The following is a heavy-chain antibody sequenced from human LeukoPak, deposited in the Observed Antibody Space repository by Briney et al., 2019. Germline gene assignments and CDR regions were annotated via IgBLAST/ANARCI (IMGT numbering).Heavy chain of an antibody. CDR1: GGSISSYY. J-gene: IGHJ6*03. Sequence: PSETLSVTCTVSGGSISSYYWSWIRQPAGKGLEWIGRIYTSGNTNYNPSLKSRVTISVDKSKNQFSLKLSSVTAADTAVYYCARVLVGANYYYYMDVWGKGTTVTVSS. CDR3: ARVLVGANYYYYMDV. D-gene: IGHD1-26*01. V-gene: IGHV4-4*07. CDR2: IYTSGNT.